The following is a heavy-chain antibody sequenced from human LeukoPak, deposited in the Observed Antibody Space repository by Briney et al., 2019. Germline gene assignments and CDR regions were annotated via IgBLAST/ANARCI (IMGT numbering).Heavy chain of an antibody. CDR1: GHTFTSYY. D-gene: IGHD2-2*01. V-gene: IGHV1-46*01. CDR3: ARETSEDIVVVPAAHNTHYFDY. Sequence: ASVKVSCKASGHTFTSYYMHWVRQAPGQGLEWMGIINPSGGSTSYAQKFQGRVTMTRDTSTSTVYMELSSLRSEDTAVYYCARETSEDIVVVPAAHNTHYFDYWGQGTLVTVSS. J-gene: IGHJ4*02. CDR2: INPSGGST.